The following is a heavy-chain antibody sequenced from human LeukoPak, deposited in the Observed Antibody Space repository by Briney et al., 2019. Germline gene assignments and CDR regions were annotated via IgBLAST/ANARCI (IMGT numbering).Heavy chain of an antibody. Sequence: PGGSLRLSCSASGFTFSTYWMSWVRQAPGKGLEWVANMKRDGSEIYYVDSVKGRFTISRDNAKNSLFLQMNSLRAEDTAVYYCARALSAWGQGTLVTVSS. CDR1: GFTFSTYW. V-gene: IGHV3-7*03. CDR2: MKRDGSEI. J-gene: IGHJ4*02. CDR3: ARALSA. D-gene: IGHD3-3*01.